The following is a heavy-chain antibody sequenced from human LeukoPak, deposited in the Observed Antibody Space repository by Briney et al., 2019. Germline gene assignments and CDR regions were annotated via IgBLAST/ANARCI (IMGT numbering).Heavy chain of an antibody. CDR1: GFPLSSYA. D-gene: IGHD1-26*01. Sequence: PGGSLRLSCAVSGFPLSSYAMSWVRQAPGKGLEWVSATSSSDAGTYYADSVKGRFTISRDNSKNTLYLQMNSLRAEDTAVYYCAKDRDEWELPAWFDPWGQGTLVTVSS. J-gene: IGHJ5*02. CDR2: TSSSDAGT. V-gene: IGHV3-23*01. CDR3: AKDRDEWELPAWFDP.